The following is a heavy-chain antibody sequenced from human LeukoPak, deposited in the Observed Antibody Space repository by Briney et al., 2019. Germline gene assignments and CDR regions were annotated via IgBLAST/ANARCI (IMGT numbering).Heavy chain of an antibody. J-gene: IGHJ6*02. V-gene: IGHV4-31*03. D-gene: IGHD1-26*01. Sequence: SQTLSLTCTVSGGSISSGGYYWSWIRQHPGKGLEWIGYIYYSGSTYYNPSLKSRVTISVDTSKNQFSLELSSVTAADTAVYYCAREWEDDYGMDVWGQGTTVTVSS. CDR2: IYYSGST. CDR3: AREWEDDYGMDV. CDR1: GGSISSGGYY.